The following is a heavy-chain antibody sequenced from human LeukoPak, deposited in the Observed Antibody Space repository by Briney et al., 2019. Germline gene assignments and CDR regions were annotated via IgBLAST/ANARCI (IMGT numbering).Heavy chain of an antibody. J-gene: IGHJ4*02. CDR2: MWYDGSNK. Sequence: PGGSLRLSCAASGLTCSSCGMHWVRQAPGKGLEWVAVMWYDGSNKYHGDSVKGRFTISRDNSKNTLYLQMDSLRAEDTAVYYCARGHSSSWSYFEYWGQGTLVTVSS. CDR3: ARGHSSSWSYFEY. D-gene: IGHD6-13*01. CDR1: GLTCSSCG. V-gene: IGHV3-33*01.